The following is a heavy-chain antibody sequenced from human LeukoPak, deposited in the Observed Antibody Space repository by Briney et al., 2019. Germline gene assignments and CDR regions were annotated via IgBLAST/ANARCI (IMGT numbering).Heavy chain of an antibody. CDR2: VYYGGST. V-gene: IGHV4-59*01. D-gene: IGHD5-12*01. J-gene: IGHJ4*02. CDR1: GASINDFY. Sequence: SETLSLTCAVSGASINDFYWTWIRQPPGKGLEWIGYVYYGGSTNYNPSLKSRVSMSVDTSKNQFSLTLASVTVADTAFYYCARGGIRGYSAFDNLDFWGLGTHVTVSS. CDR3: ARGGIRGYSAFDNLDF.